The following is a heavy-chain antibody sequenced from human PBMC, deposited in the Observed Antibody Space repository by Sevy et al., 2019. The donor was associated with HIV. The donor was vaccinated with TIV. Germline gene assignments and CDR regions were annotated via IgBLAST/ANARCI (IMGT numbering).Heavy chain of an antibody. CDR3: ARDLYCSGGSCSKNSWFDP. V-gene: IGHV3-48*02. J-gene: IGHJ5*02. Sequence: GESLKISCAASGFTFSSYSMNWVRQAPGKGLEWVSYISSSSSTIYYADSVKGRFTISRDNAKNSLYLQMNSLRDEDTAVYYCARDLYCSGGSCSKNSWFDPWGQEPWSPSP. CDR2: ISSSSSTI. D-gene: IGHD2-15*01. CDR1: GFTFSSYS.